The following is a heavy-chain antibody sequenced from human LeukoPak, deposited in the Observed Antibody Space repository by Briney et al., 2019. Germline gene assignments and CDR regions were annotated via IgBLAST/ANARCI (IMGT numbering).Heavy chain of an antibody. V-gene: IGHV3-72*01. Sequence: GGSLRLSCAASGFTFSDHYMDWVRQAPGKGLEWVGRIRNKANIYTTEHAASVKGRFTISRDDSKNSLYLQMNSLKTEDTAVYYCARAPNSGTLGEDYWGQGTLVTVSS. CDR2: IRNKANIYTT. CDR3: ARAPNSGTLGEDY. J-gene: IGHJ4*02. D-gene: IGHD1-26*01. CDR1: GFTFSDHY.